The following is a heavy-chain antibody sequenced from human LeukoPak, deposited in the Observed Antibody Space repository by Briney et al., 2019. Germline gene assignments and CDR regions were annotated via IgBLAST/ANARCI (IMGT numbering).Heavy chain of an antibody. Sequence: SETLSLTCTVSGGSISSGGYYWSWIRQPPGKGLEWIGYIYHSGSTYYNPSLKSRVTISVDRSKNQFSLKLSSVTAADTAVYYCARAGPATVTPPYYYYYMDVWGKGTTVTVSS. D-gene: IGHD4-11*01. CDR3: ARAGPATVTPPYYYYYMDV. J-gene: IGHJ6*03. V-gene: IGHV4-30-2*01. CDR2: IYHSGST. CDR1: GGSISSGGYY.